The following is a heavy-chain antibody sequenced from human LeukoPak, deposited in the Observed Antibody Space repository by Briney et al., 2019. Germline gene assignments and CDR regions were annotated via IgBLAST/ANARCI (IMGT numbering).Heavy chain of an antibody. CDR2: INHSGST. V-gene: IGHV4-39*07. Sequence: KPSETLSLTCTVSGGATSSSNYYWAWIRQPPGKGLEWIGEINHSGSTNYNPSLKSRVTISLDTSKNQVSLKLSSVTAADTAVYYCARIAVSSGWGYFDYWGQGTLVTASS. CDR1: GGATSSSNYY. J-gene: IGHJ4*02. CDR3: ARIAVSSGWGYFDY. D-gene: IGHD6-19*01.